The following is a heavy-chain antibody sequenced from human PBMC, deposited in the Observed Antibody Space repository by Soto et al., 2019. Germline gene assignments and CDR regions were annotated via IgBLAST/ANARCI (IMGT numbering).Heavy chain of an antibody. J-gene: IGHJ3*02. CDR3: ARDHYDILTGYLSRPLSASGHDAFDI. Sequence: GGSPRICCAASGVTVCNYGMHWVRQEPGKGLEWVAVIWYDGSNKYYADSVKGRFTISRDNSKNTLYLQMNSLRAEDTAVYYCARDHYDILTGYLSRPLSASGHDAFDIWGQGTMVTVSS. CDR2: IWYDGSNK. D-gene: IGHD3-9*01. CDR1: GVTVCNYG. V-gene: IGHV3-33*01.